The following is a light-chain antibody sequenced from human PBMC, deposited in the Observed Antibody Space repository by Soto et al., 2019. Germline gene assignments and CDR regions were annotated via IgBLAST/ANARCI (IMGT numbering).Light chain of an antibody. V-gene: IGLV2-23*02. CDR2: EVS. CDR3: CSYAGDSIYVL. CDR1: SGDVGNFNL. Sequence: QSALTQPASVSGSPGQSITISCTGTSGDVGNFNLVSWYQHHPGKAPDLIIYEVSKRPSGVSNRFSGSKSGNTASLTISGLQAEDEADYYCCSYAGDSIYVLFGGGTKLTVL. J-gene: IGLJ2*01.